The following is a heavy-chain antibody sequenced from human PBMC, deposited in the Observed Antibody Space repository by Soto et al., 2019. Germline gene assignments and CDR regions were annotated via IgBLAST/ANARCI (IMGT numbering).Heavy chain of an antibody. CDR1: GDSVSSNSAA. D-gene: IGHD2-2*01. Sequence: SQTLSLTCAISGDSVSSNSAAWNWIRQSPSRGLEWLGRTYYRSKWYNDYAVSVKSRITINPDTSKNQFSLQLNSVTPEDTAVYYCARGGGAQYQLLPQGYYYGMDVWGQGTTVTVSS. J-gene: IGHJ6*02. V-gene: IGHV6-1*01. CDR3: ARGGGAQYQLLPQGYYYGMDV. CDR2: TYYRSKWYN.